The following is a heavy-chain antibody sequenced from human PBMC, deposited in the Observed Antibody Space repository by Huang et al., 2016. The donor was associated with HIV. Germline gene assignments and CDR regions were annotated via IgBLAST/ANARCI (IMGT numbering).Heavy chain of an antibody. V-gene: IGHV4-59*02. CDR1: GDSVSSHY. Sequence: QVRLQESGPGLVKPSETLSLSCTVSGDSVSSHYWGWIRHPPGTGLDWLGTVYDSGTTKYNPRLKSRITISVDTAKNGFSLNITSVSAADTAMYFCVRDQGRLAVGGIDNWFDPWGQGALVTVSS. J-gene: IGHJ5*02. CDR2: VYDSGTT. D-gene: IGHD6-19*01. CDR3: VRDQGRLAVGGIDNWFDP.